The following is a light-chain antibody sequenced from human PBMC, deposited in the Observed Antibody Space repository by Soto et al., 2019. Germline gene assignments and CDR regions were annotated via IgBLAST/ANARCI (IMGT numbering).Light chain of an antibody. J-gene: IGLJ1*01. CDR2: DNS. V-gene: IGLV1-40*01. Sequence: QSVLTQPPSVSGAPGQRVTISCTGTSSNIGAGYDVHWYQQLPGTAPKLVIYDNSNRPSGVPDRFSGSKSGTSASLAITGLQAEDEADYYCQSYDSSLSVLYVFGTGTKVTVL. CDR3: QSYDSSLSVLYV. CDR1: SSNIGAGYD.